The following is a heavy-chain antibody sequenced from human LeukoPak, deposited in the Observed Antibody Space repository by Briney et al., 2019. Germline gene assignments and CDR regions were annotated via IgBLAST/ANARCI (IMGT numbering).Heavy chain of an antibody. D-gene: IGHD3-22*01. Sequence: PGGSLRLSCAASGFTFISYSMNWVRQAPGKGLEWASSISSSSSYIHYADSVKGRFTISRDNAKNSLYLQLNSLRAEDTAVYYCARVGDSSGYIPYFFDYWGQGTLVTVSS. V-gene: IGHV3-21*01. CDR2: ISSSSSYI. CDR3: ARVGDSSGYIPYFFDY. CDR1: GFTFISYS. J-gene: IGHJ4*02.